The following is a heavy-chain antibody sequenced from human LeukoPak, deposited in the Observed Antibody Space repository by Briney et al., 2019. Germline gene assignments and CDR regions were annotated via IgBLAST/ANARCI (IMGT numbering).Heavy chain of an antibody. J-gene: IGHJ4*02. CDR2: ISGSGRTI. CDR3: ASPQTSGYAFGY. Sequence: PGGSLRLSCAASGFTFSSYEMIWVRQAPGKGLECVSYISGSGRTIYYADSVKGRFTISRDNAKNSLYLQMYSLRAGDTAACYCASPQTSGYAFGYWGQGTLVTVSS. V-gene: IGHV3-48*03. D-gene: IGHD5-12*01. CDR1: GFTFSSYE.